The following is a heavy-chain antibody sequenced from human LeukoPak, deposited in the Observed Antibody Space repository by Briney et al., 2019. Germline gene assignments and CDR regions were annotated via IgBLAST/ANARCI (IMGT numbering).Heavy chain of an antibody. CDR2: IIPMFGTA. Sequence: SVKVSCKASGGTYSSYAISWVRQAPGQGLEWMGGIIPMFGTANYAQKFQGRVTITADETTSTAYMELSSLRSEDTAVYYCARASESYSECGYWGQGTLVTVSS. CDR1: GGTYSSYA. CDR3: ARASESYSECGY. V-gene: IGHV1-69*13. J-gene: IGHJ4*02. D-gene: IGHD1-26*01.